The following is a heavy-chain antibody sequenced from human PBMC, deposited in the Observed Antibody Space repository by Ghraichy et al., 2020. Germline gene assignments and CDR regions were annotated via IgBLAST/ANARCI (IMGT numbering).Heavy chain of an antibody. Sequence: SETLSLTCAVYGGSFSGYYWSWIRQPPGKGLEWIGEINHSGSTNYNPSLKSRVTISVDTSKNQFSLKLSSVTAADTAVYYCARPGLYCSGGSCYPDPRDYYGMDVWGQGTTVTVSS. D-gene: IGHD2-15*01. V-gene: IGHV4-34*01. CDR3: ARPGLYCSGGSCYPDPRDYYGMDV. CDR1: GGSFSGYY. CDR2: INHSGST. J-gene: IGHJ6*02.